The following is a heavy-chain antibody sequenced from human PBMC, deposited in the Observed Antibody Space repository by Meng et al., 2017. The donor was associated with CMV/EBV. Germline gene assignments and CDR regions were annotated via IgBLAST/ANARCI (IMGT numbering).Heavy chain of an antibody. D-gene: IGHD3-22*01. CDR3: ARGGENYYDSSGYYS. CDR2: IYYSGST. J-gene: IGHJ4*02. V-gene: IGHV4-59*01. CDR1: GFSISSYY. Sequence: SETLSLTCTVSGFSISSYYWSWIRQPPGKGLEWIGYIYYSGSTNYNPSLKSRVTISVDTSKNQSSLKLSSVAAADTAVYYCARGGENYYDSSGYYSWGQGTLVTVSS.